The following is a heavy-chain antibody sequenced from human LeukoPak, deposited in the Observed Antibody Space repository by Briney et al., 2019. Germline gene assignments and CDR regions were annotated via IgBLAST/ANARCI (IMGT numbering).Heavy chain of an antibody. Sequence: GGSLRLSCAACRFTFSSSGLHWVRQAPGKGLEWVAFIRYDGTNKYYADSVKGRFTISRDNSKNTLYLQMNSLRAEDTAVYYCARSGPFDYWGQGTLVTASS. CDR2: IRYDGTNK. CDR1: RFTFSSSG. D-gene: IGHD3-10*01. V-gene: IGHV3-30*02. CDR3: ARSGPFDY. J-gene: IGHJ4*02.